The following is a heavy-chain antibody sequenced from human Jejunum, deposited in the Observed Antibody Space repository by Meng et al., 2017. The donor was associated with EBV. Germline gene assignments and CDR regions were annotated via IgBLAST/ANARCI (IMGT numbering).Heavy chain of an antibody. CDR1: AYTFAGYY. J-gene: IGHJ2*01. D-gene: IGHD3-16*01. CDR3: AREGLVGDLRYFDL. V-gene: IGHV1-2*06. CDR2: INPNSGGA. Sequence: QVQRVQSGAEVKKPGASGKASCKASAYTFAGYYMHWVRQAPGQGLEWMGRINPNSGGANYAQKFQGRVTMTRDTSISTAYMELSRLRSDDTAVYYCAREGLVGDLRYFDLWGRGTLVTVSS.